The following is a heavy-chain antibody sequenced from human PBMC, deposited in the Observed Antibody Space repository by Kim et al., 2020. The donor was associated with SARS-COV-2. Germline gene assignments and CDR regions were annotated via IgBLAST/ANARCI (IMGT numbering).Heavy chain of an antibody. Sequence: SETLSLTCTVSGGSISSGNYYWSWIRQPAGKGLEWIGRFYTSGGTNDNPSLKSRVTISVDTSKNQFSLRLTSVTAADTAVYYCARGPSCGSTSCYFDYWGDGTLVTVSS. J-gene: IGHJ4*01. CDR1: GGSISSGNYY. D-gene: IGHD2-2*01. V-gene: IGHV4-61*02. CDR3: ARGPSCGSTSCYFDY. CDR2: FYTSGGT.